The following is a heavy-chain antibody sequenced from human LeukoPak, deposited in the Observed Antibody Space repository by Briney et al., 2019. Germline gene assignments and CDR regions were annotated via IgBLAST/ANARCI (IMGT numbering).Heavy chain of an antibody. D-gene: IGHD3-9*01. CDR3: ARPIEYYDILTGYSDNWFDP. CDR1: GFSFSNYA. Sequence: GGSLRLSCAASGFSFSNYAFHWVRQAPGKGLEWVAVISYDGSNKYHADSVKGRFTISRDNSKNTLHLQMNSLRAEDTAVYYCARPIEYYDILTGYSDNWFDPWGQGTLVTVSS. CDR2: ISYDGSNK. J-gene: IGHJ5*02. V-gene: IGHV3-30-3*01.